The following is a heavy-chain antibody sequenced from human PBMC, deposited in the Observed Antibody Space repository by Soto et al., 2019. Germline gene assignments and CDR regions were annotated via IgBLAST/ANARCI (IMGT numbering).Heavy chain of an antibody. CDR1: GYTFTSYG. D-gene: IGHD5-12*01. Sequence: QVQLVQSGAEVKKPGASVKVSCKASGYTFTSYGISWVRQAPGQGLEWMGWISAYNGNTNYAQKLQGRVTMTTDTSTSTAYMELRSLRSDDTTVYYCASQVATPYYYYGMDVWGQGTTVTVSS. J-gene: IGHJ6*02. V-gene: IGHV1-18*01. CDR3: ASQVATPYYYYGMDV. CDR2: ISAYNGNT.